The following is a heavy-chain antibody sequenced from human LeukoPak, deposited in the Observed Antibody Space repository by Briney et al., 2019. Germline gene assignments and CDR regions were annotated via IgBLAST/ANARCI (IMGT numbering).Heavy chain of an antibody. V-gene: IGHV1-3*01. J-gene: IGHJ3*02. CDR2: INAGNGNT. CDR1: AYIFTSYG. Sequence: ASVKVSCKASAYIFTSYGISWVRQAPGQGLEWMGWINAGNGNTKYSQKFQGRVTITRDTSASTAYMELSSLRSEDTAVYYCAREKGPVVVPAAADAFDIWGQGTMVTVSS. CDR3: AREKGPVVVPAAADAFDI. D-gene: IGHD2-2*01.